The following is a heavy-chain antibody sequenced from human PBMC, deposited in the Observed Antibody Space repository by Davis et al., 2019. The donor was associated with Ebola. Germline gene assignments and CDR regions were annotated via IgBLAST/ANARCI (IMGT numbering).Heavy chain of an antibody. CDR2: ISSSGGSR. V-gene: IGHV3-23*01. J-gene: IGHJ6*02. D-gene: IGHD2-2*01. Sequence: PGGSLRLSCAASGFTFSTFAINWVRQAPGKGLEWVSFISSSGGSRYYANSVKGRFAISRDNSKNTLDLQMTSLRAEDTAVYFCAKDRVPVVKGGDYYYYGMDVWGQGTTVTVSS. CDR3: AKDRVPVVKGGDYYYYGMDV. CDR1: GFTFSTFA.